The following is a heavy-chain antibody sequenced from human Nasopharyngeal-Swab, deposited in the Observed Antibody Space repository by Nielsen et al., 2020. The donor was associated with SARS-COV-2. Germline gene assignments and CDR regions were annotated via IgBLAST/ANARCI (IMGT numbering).Heavy chain of an antibody. Sequence: WVRQAPGQGLEWMGRINPNSGGTNYAQKFQGRVTMTRDTSISTAYMELSRLRSDDTAVYHCARDRGTSDYDSSGYDAFDIWGQGTMVTVSS. CDR2: INPNSGGT. V-gene: IGHV1-2*06. D-gene: IGHD3-22*01. CDR3: ARDRGTSDYDSSGYDAFDI. J-gene: IGHJ3*02.